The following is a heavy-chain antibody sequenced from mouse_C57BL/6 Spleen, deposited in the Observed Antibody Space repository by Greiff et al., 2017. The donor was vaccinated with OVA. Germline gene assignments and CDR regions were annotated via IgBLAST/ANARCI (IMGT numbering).Heavy chain of an antibody. Sequence: VMLVESGPELVKPGASVKLSCKASGYTFTSYDINWVKQRPGQGLEWIGWIYPRDGSTKYNEKFKGKATLTVDTSSSTAYMELHSLTSEDSAVYFCASPGTFAYWGQGTLVTVSA. CDR2: IYPRDGST. D-gene: IGHD4-1*01. CDR1: GYTFTSYD. J-gene: IGHJ3*01. V-gene: IGHV1-85*01. CDR3: ASPGTFAY.